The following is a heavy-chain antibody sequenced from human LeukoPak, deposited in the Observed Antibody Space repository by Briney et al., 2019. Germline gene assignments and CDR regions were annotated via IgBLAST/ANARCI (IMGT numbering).Heavy chain of an antibody. Sequence: ASVRVSCKASGYTFTHHGITWVRQAPGQGLNWLGWSSGYNGDTHYAQNFRGRVTLTTDTSTSTAYMELRSLRSDDTAVYYCARDPTNTSGRYAYFDYWGQGTLVTVSS. CDR1: GYTFTHHG. J-gene: IGHJ4*02. D-gene: IGHD6-19*01. CDR2: SSGYNGDT. CDR3: ARDPTNTSGRYAYFDY. V-gene: IGHV1-18*01.